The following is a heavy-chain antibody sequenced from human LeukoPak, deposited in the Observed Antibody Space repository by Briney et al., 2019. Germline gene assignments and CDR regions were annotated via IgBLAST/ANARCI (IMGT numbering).Heavy chain of an antibody. J-gene: IGHJ4*02. D-gene: IGHD3-9*01. CDR1: GYTFTRYY. CDR3: ARSPDILTGEKFDY. CDR2: MNPKSGGT. V-gene: IGHV1-2*02. Sequence: ASVKVSCKAAGYTFTRYYVHWVRQAPGQGLEWMGWMNPKSGGTNYAQKFEARVTMNRDTSISTAYMELSRLRFDDTAVYYCARSPDILTGEKFDYWGQGTLVAVSA.